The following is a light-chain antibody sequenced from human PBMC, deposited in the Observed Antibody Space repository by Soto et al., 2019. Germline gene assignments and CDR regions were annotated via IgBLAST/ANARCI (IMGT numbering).Light chain of an antibody. V-gene: IGLV1-51*01. Sequence: QSVLTQPPSVSAAPGQKVTISCSGSTSNIGKNHVSWYQQLPGTAPKVLIYEDNKRLSGIPDRFSGSKSGTSATLGITGLQTGDEADYYCGTWDSSLSAGLFMSAGVFGGGTKVTVL. CDR1: TSNIGKNH. J-gene: IGLJ3*02. CDR2: EDN. CDR3: GTWDSSLSAGLFMSAGV.